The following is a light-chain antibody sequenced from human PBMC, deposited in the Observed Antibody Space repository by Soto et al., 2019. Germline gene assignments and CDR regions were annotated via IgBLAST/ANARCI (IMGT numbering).Light chain of an antibody. CDR1: QSVNSGY. V-gene: IGKV3-20*01. Sequence: EIVLTQSPGTLSLSPGERATLSCRASQSVNSGYLAWYQQKPGQAPRVLIYDTSTRATGIPDRFTGSGSGTDFTLTISRLEPEDFATYVCQQYVKYPVTFGQGTKVEIK. CDR2: DTS. J-gene: IGKJ1*01. CDR3: QQYVKYPVT.